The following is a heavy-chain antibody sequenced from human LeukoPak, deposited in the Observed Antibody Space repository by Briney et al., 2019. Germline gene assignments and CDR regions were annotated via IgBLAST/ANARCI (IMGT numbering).Heavy chain of an antibody. CDR3: ARAPGIMARGWFDP. CDR1: GGSISSYY. Sequence: SETLSLTCTVSGGSISSYYWSWIRQPPGKGLEWIGYIYYSGSTNYNPSLESRVTISVDTSKNQFSLKLSSVTAADTAVYYCARAPGIMARGWFDPWGQGTLVTVSS. D-gene: IGHD3-10*01. V-gene: IGHV4-59*01. J-gene: IGHJ5*02. CDR2: IYYSGST.